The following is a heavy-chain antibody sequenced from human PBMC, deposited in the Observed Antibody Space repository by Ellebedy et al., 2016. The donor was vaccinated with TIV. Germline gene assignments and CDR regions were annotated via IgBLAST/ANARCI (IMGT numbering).Heavy chain of an antibody. Sequence: GGSLRLSCAASGLTFSSYAMSWVRQAPGKGLEWVSAISGSGGSTYYADSVKGRFTISRDNAKNSLYLQMNSLRDEDTAVYYCAREAVAGTPENVSGMDVWGQGTTVTVSS. CDR3: AREAVAGTPENVSGMDV. J-gene: IGHJ6*02. V-gene: IGHV3-23*01. CDR1: GLTFSSYA. CDR2: ISGSGGST. D-gene: IGHD6-19*01.